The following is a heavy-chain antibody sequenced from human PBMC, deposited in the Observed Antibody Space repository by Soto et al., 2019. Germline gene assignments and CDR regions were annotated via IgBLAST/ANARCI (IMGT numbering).Heavy chain of an antibody. J-gene: IGHJ3*02. CDR3: ANSPPGTFDFWSGSLVPFDI. V-gene: IGHV3-30*18. Sequence: GGSLRLSCAASGFTFSSYGMRWVRQAPGKGLEWVAVISYDGSNKYYADSVKGRFTISRDNSKNTLYLQMNSLRAEDTAVYYCANSPPGTFDFWSGSLVPFDIWGQGTMVTVSS. CDR1: GFTFSSYG. D-gene: IGHD3-3*01. CDR2: ISYDGSNK.